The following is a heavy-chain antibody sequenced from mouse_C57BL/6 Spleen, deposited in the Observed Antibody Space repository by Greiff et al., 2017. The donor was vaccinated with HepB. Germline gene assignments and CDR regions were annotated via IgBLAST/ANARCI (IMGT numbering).Heavy chain of an antibody. CDR3: ARYDPFYYAMDY. CDR1: GFTFSDYY. D-gene: IGHD2-3*01. V-gene: IGHV5-16*01. J-gene: IGHJ4*01. Sequence: EVHLVESEGGLVQPGSSMKLSCTASGFTFSDYYMAWVRQVPEKGLEWVANINYDGSSTYYLDSLKSRFIISRDNAKNILYLQMSSLKSEDTATYYCARYDPFYYAMDYWGQGTSVTVSS. CDR2: INYDGSST.